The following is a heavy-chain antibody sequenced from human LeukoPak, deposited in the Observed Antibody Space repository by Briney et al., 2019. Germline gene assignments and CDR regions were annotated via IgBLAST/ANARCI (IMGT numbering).Heavy chain of an antibody. D-gene: IGHD3-22*01. V-gene: IGHV3-48*02. CDR2: IGSSGSPT. Sequence: GGSLRLSCAASGFAFSSYNMNWVRQAPGKGLEWITYIGSSGSPTHYADSVGGRFTISRDNAKNSLYLQMNSLRDEDTAVYFCARRPYSDTSGRLSDVWGQGTTVTVSS. J-gene: IGHJ6*02. CDR3: ARRPYSDTSGRLSDV. CDR1: GFAFSSYN.